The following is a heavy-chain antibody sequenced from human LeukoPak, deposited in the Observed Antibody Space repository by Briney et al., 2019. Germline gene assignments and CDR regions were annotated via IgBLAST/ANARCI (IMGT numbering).Heavy chain of an antibody. CDR3: AKLLYYYDSSQPY. CDR1: GFTFSNYG. CDR2: ISGSGGNT. D-gene: IGHD3-22*01. Sequence: GGTLRLSCAASGFTFSNYGMSWVRQAPGKGLEWVSTISGSGGNTYYADSVKGRFTISRDTSKNTLYLQMNSPRAEDTAVYYCAKLLYYYDSSQPYWGQGTLVTVSS. V-gene: IGHV3-23*01. J-gene: IGHJ4*02.